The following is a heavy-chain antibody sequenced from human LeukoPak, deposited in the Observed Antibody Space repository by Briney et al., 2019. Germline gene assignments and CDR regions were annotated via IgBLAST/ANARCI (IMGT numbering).Heavy chain of an antibody. Sequence: GGSLRLSCAASGFTFSSYAMSWVRQAPGKGLEWVSGISGSGGTTKYGDSVKGRFTISRDNSKNTLYLQMNSLRAGDTAVYYCAKGGAYYYDSSGYPTYYFEYWGQGTLVTVSS. J-gene: IGHJ4*02. CDR3: AKGGAYYYDSSGYPTYYFEY. D-gene: IGHD3-22*01. V-gene: IGHV3-23*01. CDR2: ISGSGGTT. CDR1: GFTFSSYA.